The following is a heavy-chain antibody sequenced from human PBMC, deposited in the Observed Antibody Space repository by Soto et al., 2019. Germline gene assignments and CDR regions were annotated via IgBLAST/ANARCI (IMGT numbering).Heavy chain of an antibody. D-gene: IGHD3-22*01. CDR1: GFTLADYT. CDR3: AKDIAVIVPVSTSYFHYYGLDV. V-gene: IGHV3-9*01. CDR2: VGWNGGDI. J-gene: IGHJ6*02. Sequence: VQLVEAGGGLVPPDGPLRLYCAASGFTLADYTMHWVRQAPGKGLEWVAGVGWNGGDIVHADSVKGRFTVSRDNTKNSMYLEMNRLRTEDTAIYYCAKDIAVIVPVSTSYFHYYGLDVWGQGTTVTLS.